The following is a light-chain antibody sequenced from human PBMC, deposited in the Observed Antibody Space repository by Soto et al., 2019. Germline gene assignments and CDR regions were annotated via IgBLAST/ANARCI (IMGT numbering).Light chain of an antibody. CDR1: SSDVGGYNY. Sequence: QSVLTQPASVSGSPGQSITISCTGTSSDVGGYNYVSWYQQHPGKAPKLMIYDVSNRPSGVSNRFSGSKSVNTASLTISGLQAEDEADYYCSSYTSSSTLVFGTGTKVTVL. J-gene: IGLJ1*01. CDR3: SSYTSSSTLV. V-gene: IGLV2-14*01. CDR2: DVS.